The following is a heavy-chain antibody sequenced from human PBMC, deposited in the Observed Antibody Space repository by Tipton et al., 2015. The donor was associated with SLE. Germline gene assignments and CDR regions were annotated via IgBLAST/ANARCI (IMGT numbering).Heavy chain of an antibody. CDR3: AAYGPIMEGYYYYMDV. J-gene: IGHJ6*03. V-gene: IGHV4-59*01. D-gene: IGHD4-17*01. CDR1: GDSITSYY. CDR2: IYYSGTT. Sequence: TLSLTCSVSGDSITSYYWSWIRQPPGKGLEWIGYIYYSGTTNYNPSLKSRVTISVDTSKNQFSLKLTSVTAADTAVYYCAAYGPIMEGYYYYMDVWGKGTTVTVSS.